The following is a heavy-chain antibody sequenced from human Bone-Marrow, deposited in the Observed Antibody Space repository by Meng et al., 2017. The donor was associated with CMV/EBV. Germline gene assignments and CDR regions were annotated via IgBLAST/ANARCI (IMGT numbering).Heavy chain of an antibody. V-gene: IGHV5-51*01. D-gene: IGHD6-6*01. CDR3: ARLFSSSRSIDY. CDR2: IYPGDSDT. Sequence: KVSCKGSGYSFTSYWIGWVRQMPGKGLEWMGIIYPGDSDTRYSPSFQGQVTISADKSISTAYLQWSSLKASDTAMYYCARLFSSSRSIDYWGQGQRVTGSS. J-gene: IGHJ4*02. CDR1: GYSFTSYW.